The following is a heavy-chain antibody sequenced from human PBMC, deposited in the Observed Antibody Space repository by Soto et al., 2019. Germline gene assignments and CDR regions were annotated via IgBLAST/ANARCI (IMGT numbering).Heavy chain of an antibody. CDR2: ISYDGSNK. CDR1: GFTFSSYA. J-gene: IGHJ4*02. D-gene: IGHD6-13*01. Sequence: QVQLVESGGGVVQPGRSLSLSCAASGFTFSSYAMHWVRQAPGKGLEWVAVISYDGSNKYYADSVKGRFTISRDNSKKTLYLQMNSLRAEDTAVYYCARDTQGDQQLVLDYWGQGTLVTVSS. CDR3: ARDTQGDQQLVLDY. V-gene: IGHV3-30-3*01.